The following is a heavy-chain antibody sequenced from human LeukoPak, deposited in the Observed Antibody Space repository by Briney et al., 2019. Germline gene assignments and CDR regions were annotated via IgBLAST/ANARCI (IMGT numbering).Heavy chain of an antibody. Sequence: GSSVKVSCKASGGTFSSYAISWVRQAPGQGLEWMGIINPSGGSTSYAQKFQGRVTMTRDTSTSTVYMELSSLRSEDTAVYYCARDRRSSFWASGDYGMDVWGRGTTVTVSS. CDR3: ARDRRSSFWASGDYGMDV. CDR2: INPSGGST. CDR1: GGTFSSYA. D-gene: IGHD3-10*01. J-gene: IGHJ6*02. V-gene: IGHV1-46*01.